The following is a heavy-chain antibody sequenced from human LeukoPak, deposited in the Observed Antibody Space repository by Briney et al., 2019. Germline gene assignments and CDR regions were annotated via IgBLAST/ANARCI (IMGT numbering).Heavy chain of an antibody. J-gene: IGHJ5*02. CDR1: GFTFSSYG. CDR2: IRYDGSNK. CDR3: AREVGTSPYWFDP. V-gene: IGHV3-30*02. D-gene: IGHD2-2*01. Sequence: PGGSLRLSCAASGFTFSSYGIHWVRQAPGKGLEWVAFIRYDGSNKYYADSVKGRFTISRDNSKNTLYLQMNSLRAEDTAVYYCAREVGTSPYWFDPWGQGTLVTVSS.